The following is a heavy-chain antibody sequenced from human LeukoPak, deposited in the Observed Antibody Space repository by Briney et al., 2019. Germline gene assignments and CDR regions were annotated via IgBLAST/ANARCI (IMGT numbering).Heavy chain of an antibody. CDR2: ISSSGSTI. V-gene: IGHV3-48*03. CDR3: AKTYYDFWSGYYRGGAYYYYMDV. CDR1: GFTFSSYE. Sequence: GGSLRLSCAASGFTFSSYEMNWVRQAPGKGLEWVSYISSSGSTIYYADSVKGRFTISRDNSKNTLYLQMNSLRAEDTAVYYCAKTYYDFWSGYYRGGAYYYYMDVWGKGTTVTVSS. J-gene: IGHJ6*03. D-gene: IGHD3-3*01.